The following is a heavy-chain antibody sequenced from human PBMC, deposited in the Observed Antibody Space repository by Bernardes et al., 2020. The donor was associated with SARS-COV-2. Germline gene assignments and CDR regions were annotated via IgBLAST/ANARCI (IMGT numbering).Heavy chain of an antibody. V-gene: IGHV1-69*13. J-gene: IGHJ4*02. Sequence: SVKVSCKASGGTFSSYAISWVRQAPGQGLEWMGRIIPIFGTANYAQKFQGRVTITADESTSTAYMELSSLRSEDTAVYYCASSYYYDSSGYYYFYWGQGTLVTVSS. CDR1: GGTFSSYA. D-gene: IGHD3-22*01. CDR2: IIPIFGTA. CDR3: ASSYYYDSSGYYYFY.